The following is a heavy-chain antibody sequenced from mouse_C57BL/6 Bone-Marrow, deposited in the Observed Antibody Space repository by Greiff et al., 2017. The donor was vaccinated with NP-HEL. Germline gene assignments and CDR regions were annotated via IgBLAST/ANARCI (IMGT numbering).Heavy chain of an antibody. Sequence: EVQLQQSGPGLAKPSQTLSLTCSVTGYSITSDYWNWIRKFPGNKLEYMGYISYSGSTYYNPSLKSRISITRDTSKNQSYLQLNSVTTEDTATYYCARCDGYFYWYVDVGGTGTTVTVSS. J-gene: IGHJ1*03. CDR2: ISYSGST. CDR3: ARCDGYFYWYVDV. D-gene: IGHD2-3*01. V-gene: IGHV3-8*01. CDR1: GYSITSDY.